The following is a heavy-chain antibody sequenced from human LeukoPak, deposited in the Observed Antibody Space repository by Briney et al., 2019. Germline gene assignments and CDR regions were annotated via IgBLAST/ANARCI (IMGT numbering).Heavy chain of an antibody. V-gene: IGHV1-69*04. CDR2: IIPILGIA. J-gene: IGHJ4*02. CDR3: ARDPPSFDY. Sequence: SVKVSCKASGGTFSSYAISWVRQAPGQGLEWMGRIIPILGIANYAQKFQGRVTITADKSTSTAYMELRSLRSDDTAVYYCARDPPSFDYWGQGTLVTVSS. CDR1: GGTFSSYA.